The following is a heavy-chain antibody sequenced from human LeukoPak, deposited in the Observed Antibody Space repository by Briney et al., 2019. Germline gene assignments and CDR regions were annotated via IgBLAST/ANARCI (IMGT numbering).Heavy chain of an antibody. J-gene: IGHJ4*02. CDR3: ATVGYSYGKFDY. CDR2: IIPIFGTA. CDR1: GGTFSSYA. Sequence: ASVKVSCKASGGTFSSYAISWVRQAPGQGLEWMGGIIPIFGTANYAQKFQGRVTITADESTSTAYMELSSLRSEDTAVYYCATVGYSYGKFDYWGQRTLVTVSS. D-gene: IGHD5-18*01. V-gene: IGHV1-69*01.